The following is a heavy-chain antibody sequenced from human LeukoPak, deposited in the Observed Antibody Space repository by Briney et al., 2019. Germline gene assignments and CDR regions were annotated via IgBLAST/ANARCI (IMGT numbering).Heavy chain of an antibody. J-gene: IGHJ4*02. D-gene: IGHD6-13*01. V-gene: IGHV4-59*08. CDR3: AQSRGVLPYYNY. CDR1: GGSISAYY. CDR2: IYNSGST. Sequence: SETLSLTCTVSGGSISAYYWNWIRQPPGKGLEWIGYIYNSGSTNYNPSLKSRVTISVDTSNNQFSLKLSSVTAADTAVYYCAQSRGVLPYYNYWGQGTLVTVSS.